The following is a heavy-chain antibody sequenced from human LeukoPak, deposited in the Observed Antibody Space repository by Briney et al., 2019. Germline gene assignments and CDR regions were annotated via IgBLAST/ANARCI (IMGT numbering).Heavy chain of an antibody. D-gene: IGHD2-2*01. CDR1: GYTFTSYG. CDR3: ARGPLGYCSSTSCYGPPGY. J-gene: IGHJ4*02. Sequence: GASVKVSCKASGYTFTSYGISWVRQAPGQGLEWMGWISAYNGNTNYAQKLQGRVTMTTDTSTSTAYMELRSLRSDDTAVYYCARGPLGYCSSTSCYGPPGYWGQGTLVTVSS. V-gene: IGHV1-18*04. CDR2: ISAYNGNT.